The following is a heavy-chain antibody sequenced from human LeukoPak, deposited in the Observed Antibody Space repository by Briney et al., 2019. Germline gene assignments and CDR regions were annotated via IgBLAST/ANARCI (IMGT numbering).Heavy chain of an antibody. Sequence: GGSLRLSCAASGFTFSTYAMSWVRQAPGKGLEWVSCISAGDGSTYYADSVKGRFTISRDNSKNTLYLQMNSLRPEHTAVYYCAKDYYYDPVDAFDVWGQGTMVSVSS. D-gene: IGHD3-22*01. CDR3: AKDYYYDPVDAFDV. J-gene: IGHJ3*01. V-gene: IGHV3-23*01. CDR1: GFTFSTYA. CDR2: ISAGDGST.